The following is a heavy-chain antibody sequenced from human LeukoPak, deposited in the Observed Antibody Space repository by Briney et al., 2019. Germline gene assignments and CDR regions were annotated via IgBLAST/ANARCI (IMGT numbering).Heavy chain of an antibody. CDR3: TADLPPPRGYDYPFDY. V-gene: IGHV3-15*01. CDR1: GFTFANAW. CDR2: IKSKTDGETT. D-gene: IGHD5-12*01. J-gene: IGHJ4*02. Sequence: GGSLRLSCAASGFTFANAWMSWVRKAPGKGLECVGRIKSKTDGETTDYAAPVKGRFTISRDDSKNMLYLQMNSLKSEDTAVYYCTADLPPPRGYDYPFDYWGQGSLVTVSS.